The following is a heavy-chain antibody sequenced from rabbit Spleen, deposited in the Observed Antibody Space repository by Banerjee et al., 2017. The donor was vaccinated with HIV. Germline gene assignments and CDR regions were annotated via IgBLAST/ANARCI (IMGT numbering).Heavy chain of an antibody. D-gene: IGHD4-2*01. V-gene: IGHV1S40*01. Sequence: LKESGGDLVKPGASLTLTCTASGFSFSRNYYMCWVRQAPGKGLECIACIYAGDTSTYYASWAKGRFTISKTSSTTVTLQMTSLTAADTATYFCARDAAGREAFNLWGPGTLVTFS. CDR3: ARDAAGREAFNL. J-gene: IGHJ4*01. CDR2: IYAGDTST. CDR1: GFSFSRNYY.